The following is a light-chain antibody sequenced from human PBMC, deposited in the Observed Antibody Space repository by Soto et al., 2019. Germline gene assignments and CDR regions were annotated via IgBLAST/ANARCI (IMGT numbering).Light chain of an antibody. CDR2: GNS. V-gene: IGLV1-40*01. CDR1: SSNIGAGYD. Sequence: QSVLTQPPSVSGAPGQRVTISCTGSSSNIGAGYDVHWYQQLPGTAPKLLIYGNSNRPSGVPDRFSCSKSVTSASLAITGLQAEDEADYYCQSYESSLSGSVFGTGTKVTVL. CDR3: QSYESSLSGSV. J-gene: IGLJ1*01.